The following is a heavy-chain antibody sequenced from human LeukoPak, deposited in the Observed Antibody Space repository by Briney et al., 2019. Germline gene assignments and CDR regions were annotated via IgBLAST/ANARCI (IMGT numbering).Heavy chain of an antibody. Sequence: SETLSLTCTVSGGSISSYYWSWIRQPPGKGLEWIGYIYYSGSTNYNPSLKSRVTISVDTSKNQFSLKLSSVTAADTAVYYCARGGRFGMVRGVIPFDPWGQGTLVTVSS. CDR1: GGSISSYY. J-gene: IGHJ5*02. D-gene: IGHD3-10*01. CDR3: ARGGRFGMVRGVIPFDP. CDR2: IYYSGST. V-gene: IGHV4-59*12.